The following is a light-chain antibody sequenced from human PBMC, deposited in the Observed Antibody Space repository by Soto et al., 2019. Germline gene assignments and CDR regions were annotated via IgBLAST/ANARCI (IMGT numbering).Light chain of an antibody. Sequence: ESVLTQSPGTLSLSPGERATLSCRASQSVSSSYLAWYQQKPCQAPRLLIYGASTRATGIPDRFSGGGSGTDLTLTISRLEPEDFAVYYCQQHGSSPPTFGGGTKVELK. CDR2: GAS. V-gene: IGKV3-20*01. J-gene: IGKJ4*01. CDR1: QSVSSSY. CDR3: QQHGSSPPT.